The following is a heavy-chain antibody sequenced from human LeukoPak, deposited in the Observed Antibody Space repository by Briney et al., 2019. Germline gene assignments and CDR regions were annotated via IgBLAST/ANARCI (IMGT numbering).Heavy chain of an antibody. Sequence: ASVKVSCKASGYTFTGYGISWVRQAPGQGLEWMGWISAYNGNTNYAQKLQGRVTMTTDTSTSTAYMELRSLRSDDTAVYYCARDQGIVGANYADYWGQGTLVTVSS. J-gene: IGHJ4*02. CDR1: GYTFTGYG. CDR3: ARDQGIVGANYADY. D-gene: IGHD1-26*01. CDR2: ISAYNGNT. V-gene: IGHV1-18*01.